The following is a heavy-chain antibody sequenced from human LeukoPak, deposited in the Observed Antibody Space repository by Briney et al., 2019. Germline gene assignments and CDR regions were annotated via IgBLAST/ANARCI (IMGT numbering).Heavy chain of an antibody. D-gene: IGHD2/OR15-2a*01. Sequence: SETLSLTCDVYGGSFSDHYWNWIRQPPGKGLEWIGEINHSGSTNYKSSLKSRVTMSVDTSKNQFSLRLSSVTAADTAVYYCARSRLLNMSPLDYWGQGTLVTVSS. CDR1: GGSFSDHY. J-gene: IGHJ4*02. CDR2: INHSGST. V-gene: IGHV4-34*01. CDR3: ARSRLLNMSPLDY.